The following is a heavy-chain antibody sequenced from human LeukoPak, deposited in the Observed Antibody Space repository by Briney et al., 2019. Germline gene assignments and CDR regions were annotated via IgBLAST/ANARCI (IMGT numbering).Heavy chain of an antibody. J-gene: IGHJ5*02. D-gene: IGHD5-18*01. CDR3: ARDPGGYSYGLRFDP. V-gene: IGHV1-69*13. CDR1: GGTFSSYA. CDR2: IIPIFGTA. Sequence: SVKVSCKASGGTFSSYAISWVRQAPGQRLEWMGGIIPIFGTANYAQKFQGRVTITADESTSTAYMELSSLRSEDTAVYYCARDPGGYSYGLRFDPWGQGTLVTVSS.